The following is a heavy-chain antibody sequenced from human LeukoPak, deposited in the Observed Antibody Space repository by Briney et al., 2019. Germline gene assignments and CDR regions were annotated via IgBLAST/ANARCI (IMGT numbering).Heavy chain of an antibody. CDR3: AELGITMIGGV. D-gene: IGHD3-10*02. CDR2: ISGSGGNT. CDR1: GFTFNTYG. J-gene: IGHJ6*04. V-gene: IGHV3-23*01. Sequence: GGTLRLSCAASGFTFNTYGMSWVRQAPGKGLEWVSAISGSGGNTYYADSVKGRFTISRDNAKNSLYLQMNSLRAEDTAVYYCAELGITMIGGVWGKGTTVTISS.